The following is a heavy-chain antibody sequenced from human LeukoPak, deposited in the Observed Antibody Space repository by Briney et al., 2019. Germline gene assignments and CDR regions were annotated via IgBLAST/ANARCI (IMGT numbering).Heavy chain of an antibody. V-gene: IGHV3-48*03. CDR2: IDAGATST. D-gene: IGHD2-21*02. CDR1: GFPVNKYE. J-gene: IGHJ4*02. Sequence: PGGSLRLSCAASGFPVNKYEMHWVRQAPGKGLEWVSYIDAGATSTNYADSVWGRSTLSRDNAQNSVHLQMNSLIDEDAAFYYCVRGRLLRSTKYFDYWGQGALVTVSS. CDR3: VRGRLLRSTKYFDY.